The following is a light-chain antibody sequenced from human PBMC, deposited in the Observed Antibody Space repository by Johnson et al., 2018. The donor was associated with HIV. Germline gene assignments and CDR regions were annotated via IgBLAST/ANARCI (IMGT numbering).Light chain of an antibody. CDR3: GTWDSSLSAYV. CDR1: SSNIGNNY. V-gene: IGLV1-51*01. J-gene: IGLJ1*01. CDR2: DNN. Sequence: QAVLTQPPSVSAAPGQKVTISCSGSSSNIGNNYVSWYQQLPGTAPKLLIYDNNKRPSGTPDRFSGSKSGTSATLGITGLQTGDDADYYCGTWDSSLSAYVFGTGTKVTVL.